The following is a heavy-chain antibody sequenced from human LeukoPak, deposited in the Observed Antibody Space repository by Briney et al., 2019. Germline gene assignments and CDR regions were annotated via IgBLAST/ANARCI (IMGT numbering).Heavy chain of an antibody. CDR2: ISYDGSNK. D-gene: IGHD5-24*01. J-gene: IGHJ6*02. CDR1: VFTFSSYG. Sequence: GRSLRLSCAASVFTFSSYGMHWVRQAPGKGLEWVAVISYDGSNKYYADSVKGRFTISRDNSKNTLYLQMNSLRAEDTAVYYCAKEEEMDTIHYYYYGMDVWGQGTTVTVSS. CDR3: AKEEEMDTIHYYYYGMDV. V-gene: IGHV3-30*18.